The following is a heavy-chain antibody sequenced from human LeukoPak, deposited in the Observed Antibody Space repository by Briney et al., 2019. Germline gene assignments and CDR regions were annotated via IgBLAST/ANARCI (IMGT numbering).Heavy chain of an antibody. V-gene: IGHV4-59*01. J-gene: IGHJ5*02. CDR1: GGSISSYY. CDR3: ARTYGSGTPSNWFDP. D-gene: IGHD3-10*01. Sequence: SETLSLTCTVSGGSISSYYWSWIRQPPGKGLEWIGYIYYSGCTNYNPSLKSRVTISVDTSKNQFSLKLSSVTAADTAVYYCARTYGSGTPSNWFDPWGQGTLVTVSS. CDR2: IYYSGCT.